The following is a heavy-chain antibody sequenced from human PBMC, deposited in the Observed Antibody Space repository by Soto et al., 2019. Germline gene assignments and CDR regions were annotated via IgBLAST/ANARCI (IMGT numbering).Heavy chain of an antibody. J-gene: IGHJ6*03. D-gene: IGHD5-18*01. V-gene: IGHV4-30-4*01. CDR1: GGSISSGDYY. Sequence: SETLSLTCTVSGGSISSGDYYWSWIRQPPGKGLEWIGYIYYSGSTYYNPSLKSRVTISVDTSKNQFSLKLSSVTAADTAVYYCARKGYSYGLPNYYYYYYYMDVWGKGTTVTVSS. CDR2: IYYSGST. CDR3: ARKGYSYGLPNYYYYYYYMDV.